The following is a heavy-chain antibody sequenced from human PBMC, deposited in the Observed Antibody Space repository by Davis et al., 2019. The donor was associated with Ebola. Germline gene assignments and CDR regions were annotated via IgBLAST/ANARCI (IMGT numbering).Heavy chain of an antibody. V-gene: IGHV4-61*08. Sequence: MPSETLSLTCTVSGGSVSSGGYYWNWIRQPPGKGLEWIGYIYYSESTDYSPSFRGRATISLDTSKNQFSLRLSSVTAADTAVYYCARGRLLEWPPTFYGLDVWGKGTTVTVSS. CDR3: ARGRLLEWPPTFYGLDV. CDR2: IYYSEST. J-gene: IGHJ6*04. CDR1: GGSVSSGGYY. D-gene: IGHD3-3*01.